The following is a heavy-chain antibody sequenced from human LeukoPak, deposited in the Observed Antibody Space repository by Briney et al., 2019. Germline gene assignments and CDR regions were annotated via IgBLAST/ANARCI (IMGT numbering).Heavy chain of an antibody. D-gene: IGHD3-16*02. CDR1: GYTFTSYY. CDR3: ARGPHTGVWGSYRYLGIHNYGMDV. J-gene: IGHJ6*02. V-gene: IGHV1-46*01. CDR2: INPSGGST. Sequence: ASVKVSCKASGYTFTSYYMHWVRQAPGQGLEWMGIINPSGGSTSYAQKFQGRVTMTRDTSTSTVYMDLSSLRSEDTAVYYCARGPHTGVWGSYRYLGIHNYGMDVWGQGTTVTVSS.